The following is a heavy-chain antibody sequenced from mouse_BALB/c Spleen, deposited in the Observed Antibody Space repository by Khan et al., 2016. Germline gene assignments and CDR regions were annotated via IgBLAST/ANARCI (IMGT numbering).Heavy chain of an antibody. CDR2: IWAGGST. CDR3: SRDGRQLGLRTWFAY. CDR1: GFSLTSYG. D-gene: IGHD3-2*01. V-gene: IGHV2-9*02. Sequence: QVQLKQSGPGLVAPSQSLSITCTVSGFSLTSYGVHWVRQPPGKGLEWLGVIWAGGSTNYNSALMYRLSISKDNSKSQVFLKMNSLQTDDTAMYYCSRDGRQLGLRTWFAYWCQGTLVTVSS. J-gene: IGHJ3*01.